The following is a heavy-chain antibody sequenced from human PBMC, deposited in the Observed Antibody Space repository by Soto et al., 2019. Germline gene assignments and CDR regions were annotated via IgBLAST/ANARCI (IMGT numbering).Heavy chain of an antibody. CDR1: GYTFTSYG. D-gene: IGHD3-22*01. CDR2: ISAYNGNT. CDR3: AREGDYYDSSGYYLPFDY. V-gene: IGHV1-18*01. Sequence: QVRLVQSGAEVKKPGASVKVSCKASGYTFTSYGISWVRQAPGQGLEWMGWISAYNGNTNYAQKLQGRVTMTTDTSTSTAYMELRSLRSDDTAVYYCAREGDYYDSSGYYLPFDYWGQGTLVTVSS. J-gene: IGHJ4*02.